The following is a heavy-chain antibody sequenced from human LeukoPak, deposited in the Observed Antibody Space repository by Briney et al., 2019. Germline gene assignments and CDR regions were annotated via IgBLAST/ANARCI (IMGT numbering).Heavy chain of an antibody. CDR1: GFSFSEYE. D-gene: IGHD2-8*01. CDR3: ARDHRTCTRNICHSTTVPDAFDI. V-gene: IGHV3-48*03. J-gene: IGHJ3*02. Sequence: GGSLRLSCAASGFSFSEYEMNWVRQAPGKGLEWVSYISDSGSTIYYADSVKGRFTISRDNAKNSVYLQMNGLRVEDTAVYYCARDHRTCTRNICHSTTVPDAFDIWGQGTMDTVSS. CDR2: ISDSGSTI.